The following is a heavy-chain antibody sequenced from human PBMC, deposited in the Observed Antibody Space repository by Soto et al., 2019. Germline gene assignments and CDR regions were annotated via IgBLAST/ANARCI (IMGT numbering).Heavy chain of an antibody. V-gene: IGHV1-18*01. CDR2: ISAYNGNT. D-gene: IGHD2-21*02. Sequence: QVQLVQSGAEVKKPGASVKVSCKASSYTFTSYSISWVRQAPGQGLEWMGWISAYNGNTNYAQKLQGRVTMTTDTSTSTAHMELRSLRSDDTAVYYCASSYCGGDCSVFYYYYGMDVWVQGTTVTVSS. J-gene: IGHJ6*02. CDR1: SYTFTSYS. CDR3: ASSYCGGDCSVFYYYYGMDV.